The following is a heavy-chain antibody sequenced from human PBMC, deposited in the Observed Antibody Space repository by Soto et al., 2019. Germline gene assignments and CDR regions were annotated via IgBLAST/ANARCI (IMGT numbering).Heavy chain of an antibody. Sequence: AISGSGGSTYYADSVKGRFTISRDNSKNTLYLQMNSLRAEDTAVYYCAKDLDYYDSSVPDYWGQGTLVTVSP. CDR2: ISGSGGST. V-gene: IGHV3-23*01. D-gene: IGHD3-22*01. J-gene: IGHJ4*02. CDR3: AKDLDYYDSSVPDY.